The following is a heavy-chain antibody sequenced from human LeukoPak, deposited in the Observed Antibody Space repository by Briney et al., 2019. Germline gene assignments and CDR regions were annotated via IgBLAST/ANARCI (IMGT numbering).Heavy chain of an antibody. J-gene: IGHJ4*02. CDR1: GGSISGGY. Sequence: SETLSLTCTVSGGSISGGYWSWIRQPPGRGLEWIGYVYTSGSTNYNPSLKSRVTISVDTSKSQFALKLSSVTAADTAVYYCAKSYFDYSTYYSYYFNLWGRGALVTVSS. V-gene: IGHV4-4*09. D-gene: IGHD4-11*01. CDR2: VYTSGST. CDR3: AKSYFDYSTYYSYYFNL.